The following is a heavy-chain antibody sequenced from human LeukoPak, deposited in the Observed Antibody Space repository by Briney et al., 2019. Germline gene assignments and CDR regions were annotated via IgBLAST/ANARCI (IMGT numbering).Heavy chain of an antibody. J-gene: IGHJ4*02. V-gene: IGHV1-69*01. CDR1: GGTFNRYA. D-gene: IGHD6-13*01. CDR2: IIPIIGTV. CDR3: ARDLWGSSHYDY. Sequence: SVKVSCKASGGTFNRYAISWVRQAPGQGLEWMGGIIPIIGTVNYAQKFQGRVTITADESTSTAYMELSSLRSEDTAVYYCARDLWGSSHYDYWGQGTLVTVSS.